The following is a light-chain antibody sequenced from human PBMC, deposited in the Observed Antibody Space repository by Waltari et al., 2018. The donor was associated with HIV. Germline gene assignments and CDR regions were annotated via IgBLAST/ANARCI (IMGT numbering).Light chain of an antibody. CDR1: RSNIGANLD. Sequence: QSVLTQAPSVSGAPGQRVTISCSGSRSNIGANLDVHWYQQRPGSAPRLLIYGDTHRPSGGPVRFCCSEASTSASLVITGRQAEDEADYYCQSFDRSLSSSGVFGGGTKLTV. V-gene: IGLV1-40*01. CDR3: QSFDRSLSSSGV. J-gene: IGLJ3*02. CDR2: GDT.